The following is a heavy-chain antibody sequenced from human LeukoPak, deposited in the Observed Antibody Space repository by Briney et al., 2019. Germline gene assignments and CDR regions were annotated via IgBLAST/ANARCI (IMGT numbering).Heavy chain of an antibody. D-gene: IGHD3-16*01. CDR1: GYSFTNYW. V-gene: IGHV5-10-1*01. J-gene: IGHJ3*02. Sequence: GESLKISCQGSGYSFTNYWSRWVRHMPRKRLEWMTSIDPAGSYTNYYPSFKGHVTISVEKSFSTAYLQWSSLKASDTAMYYCARHDQDGAFHIWGQGTMVTVSS. CDR2: IDPAGSYT. CDR3: ARHDQDGAFHI.